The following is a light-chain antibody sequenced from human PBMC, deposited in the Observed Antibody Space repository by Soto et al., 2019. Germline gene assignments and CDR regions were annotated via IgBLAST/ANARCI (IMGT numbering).Light chain of an antibody. CDR2: AAS. CDR3: HQYNHWPMT. Sequence: DIQMTQSPSSLSASVGDRVTITCRASQGISNYLAWYQQKPGKVPRLLIFAASTLQSGAPSRFRGAGSETDFTLTINGLQPEDVATYYCHQYNHWPMTFGQGTRLEIK. CDR1: QGISNY. J-gene: IGKJ5*01. V-gene: IGKV1-27*01.